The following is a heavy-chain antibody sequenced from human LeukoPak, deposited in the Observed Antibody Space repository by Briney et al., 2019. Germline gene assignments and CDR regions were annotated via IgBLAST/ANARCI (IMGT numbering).Heavy chain of an antibody. J-gene: IGHJ4*02. CDR1: GGSFSGYS. Sequence: SETLSLTCAVYGGSFSGYSWNWIRQPPVKGLEWIGEINHSGGTNYNPSLKSRVTISVDRSKNQFSLKLSSVTAADTAVYYCARAGAYGGTKEWGQGTLVTVSS. V-gene: IGHV4-34*01. CDR3: ARAGAYGGTKE. D-gene: IGHD4-23*01. CDR2: INHSGGT.